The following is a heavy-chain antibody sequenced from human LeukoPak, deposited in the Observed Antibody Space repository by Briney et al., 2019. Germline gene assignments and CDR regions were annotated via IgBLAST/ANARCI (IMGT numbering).Heavy chain of an antibody. CDR1: GFTFRNYA. D-gene: IGHD1-26*01. Sequence: GGSLRLSCAAPGFTFRNYAMHWVRQAPGKGLEWVAVISYDGSNKYYADSVKGRFTISRDNSKNTMYLQMNSLRVEDTAVYYCARGGSYKRAANAFDIWGQGTMVTVSS. CDR3: ARGGSYKRAANAFDI. V-gene: IGHV3-30*04. CDR2: ISYDGSNK. J-gene: IGHJ3*02.